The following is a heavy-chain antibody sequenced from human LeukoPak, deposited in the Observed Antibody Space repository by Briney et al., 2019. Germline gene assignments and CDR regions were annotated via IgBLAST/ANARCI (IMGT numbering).Heavy chain of an antibody. Sequence: GGSLRLSCAASGFTFSSHGMHWVRQAPGKGLVWVAHVSTDGTSTSSVDSVKGRFTTSRDNAKNTLYLQMNSLRAEDTAVYYCARDSPNYSKGAIDIWGQGTMVTVSS. CDR2: VSTDGTST. V-gene: IGHV3-74*01. J-gene: IGHJ3*02. CDR3: ARDSPNYSKGAIDI. D-gene: IGHD1-7*01. CDR1: GFTFSSHG.